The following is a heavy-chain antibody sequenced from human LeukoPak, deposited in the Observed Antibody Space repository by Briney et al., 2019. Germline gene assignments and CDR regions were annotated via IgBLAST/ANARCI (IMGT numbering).Heavy chain of an antibody. V-gene: IGHV1-2*02. CDR1: GYTFTGYY. D-gene: IGHD3-22*01. J-gene: IGHJ4*02. CDR3: ARGNREHYYDSSGYPRSWDY. Sequence: ASVNVSCKASGYTFTGYYMHWVRQAPGQGFEWMGWINPNSGGTNYAQKFQGRVTMTRDTSISTAYMELSRLRSDDTAVYYCARGNREHYYDSSGYPRSWDYWGQGTLVTVSS. CDR2: INPNSGGT.